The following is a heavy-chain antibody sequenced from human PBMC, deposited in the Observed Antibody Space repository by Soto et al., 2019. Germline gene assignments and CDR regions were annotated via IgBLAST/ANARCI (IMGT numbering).Heavy chain of an antibody. D-gene: IGHD6-19*01. Sequence: QVQLVQSGAEVKKPRSAVKVSCTASRGLFSNYALHWVRRAPGQGLEWMGGVIPIFGTTNYAREFQGRRTTTADESTTTAYMDLSSLRTEDTAFEYCTRRDGSGWDSVWDQGTLVTVSS. CDR2: VIPIFGTT. V-gene: IGHV1-69*12. J-gene: IGHJ4*02. CDR3: TRRDGSGWDSV. CDR1: RGLFSNYA.